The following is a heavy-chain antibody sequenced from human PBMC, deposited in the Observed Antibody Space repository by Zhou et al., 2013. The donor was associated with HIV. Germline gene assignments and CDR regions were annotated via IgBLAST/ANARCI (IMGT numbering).Heavy chain of an antibody. CDR3: ARGLREALRYYYGMDV. CDR1: GYTFSNYY. V-gene: IGHV1-46*01. CDR2: INPISRGT. Sequence: QVQLVQSGAEVKKPGASVSVSCKAFGYTFSNYYMHWVRQAPGQGLEWMGMINPISRGTVYAQKFQGRVTMTRNTSISTAYMELSSLRSEDTAVYYCARGLREALRYYYGMDVWGQGTTGHRLL. D-gene: IGHD3-10*01. J-gene: IGHJ6*02.